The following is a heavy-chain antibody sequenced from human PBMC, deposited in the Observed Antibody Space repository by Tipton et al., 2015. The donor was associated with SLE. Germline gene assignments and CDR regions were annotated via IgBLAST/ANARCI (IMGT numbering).Heavy chain of an antibody. Sequence: TLSLTCTVSGGSISSGDYYWSWIRQPPGKGLEWIGYIYYSGSTYYNPSLKSRVTMSVDTSKNQFSLKLNSVTAADTAVYYCARGEDIVVAVDAFDIWGQGTMVTVSS. CDR2: IYYSGST. V-gene: IGHV4-30-4*01. CDR1: GGSISSGDYY. CDR3: ARGEDIVVAVDAFDI. D-gene: IGHD2-15*01. J-gene: IGHJ3*02.